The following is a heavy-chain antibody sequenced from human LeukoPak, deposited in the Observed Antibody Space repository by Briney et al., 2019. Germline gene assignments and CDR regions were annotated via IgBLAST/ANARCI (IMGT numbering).Heavy chain of an antibody. CDR1: GGSLSSYF. CDR3: ARQSISWFTSFDS. D-gene: IGHD6-13*01. Sequence: SETLSLTCTVSGGSLSSYFWSWIRQPPGEGLEWIAYIYYSGSTNYNPSLKSRVTISVDTSKNQFSLKLSSVTAADTAVYYCARQSISWFTSFDSWGQGTLVTVSS. V-gene: IGHV4-59*01. CDR2: IYYSGST. J-gene: IGHJ4*02.